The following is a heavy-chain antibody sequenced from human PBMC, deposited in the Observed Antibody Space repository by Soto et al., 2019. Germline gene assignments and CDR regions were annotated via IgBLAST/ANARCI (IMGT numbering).Heavy chain of an antibody. Sequence: QVHLVQSGAEVKEPGASVKVSCKTSGFTFTNHGFTWVRQAPGQGLEWRGWISGNNGRTNYAQQFQGRVTMTTDTXXSTVYMELRSLTADDTAVYYCERVMVVSGGNCYDPWGQGALVTVSS. CDR1: GFTFTNHG. CDR3: ERVMVVSGGNCYDP. J-gene: IGHJ5*02. V-gene: IGHV1-18*01. D-gene: IGHD2-2*01. CDR2: ISGNNGRT.